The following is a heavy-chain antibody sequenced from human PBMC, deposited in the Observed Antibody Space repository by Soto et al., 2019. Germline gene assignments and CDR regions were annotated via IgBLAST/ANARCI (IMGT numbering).Heavy chain of an antibody. V-gene: IGHV4-39*01. CDR2: IYYSGST. D-gene: IGHD3-10*01. J-gene: IGHJ4*02. CDR3: ARLLYYYGSGSYHNL. Sequence: SETLSLTCTVSGGSISSSSYYWGWIRQPPGKGLEWIGSIYYSGSTYYNPSLKSRVTISVDTSKNQFSLKLSSVTAADTAVYYCARLLYYYGSGSYHNLWGQGTLVTVSS. CDR1: GGSISSSSYY.